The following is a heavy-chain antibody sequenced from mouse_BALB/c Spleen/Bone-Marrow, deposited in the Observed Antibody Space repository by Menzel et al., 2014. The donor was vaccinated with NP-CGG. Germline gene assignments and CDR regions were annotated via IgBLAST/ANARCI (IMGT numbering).Heavy chain of an antibody. CDR3: ARPITTVVGFDY. J-gene: IGHJ2*01. D-gene: IGHD1-1*01. CDR2: IHYSGST. CDR1: GYSITSGYS. V-gene: IGHV3-1*02. Sequence: VQLQQSGPDLVKPSQSLSLTCTVTGYSITSGYSWHWIRQFPGNKLEWMGYIHYSGSTNYNPSPKSRISITRDTSKNQFFLQLNSVTTEDTATYYCARPITTVVGFDYWGQGTTLTVSS.